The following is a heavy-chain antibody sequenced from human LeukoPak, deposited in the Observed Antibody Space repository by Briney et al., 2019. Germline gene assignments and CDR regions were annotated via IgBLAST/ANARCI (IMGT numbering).Heavy chain of an antibody. Sequence: PGGSLRLSCAASGFTFSSYSMNWVRQAPGKGLEWVSSISSSSSYIYYADSVKGRFTISRDNSKNTLYLQMNSLRAEDTAVYYCAKDMRGYSGYDYGWFDPWGQGTLVTVSS. CDR1: GFTFSSYS. V-gene: IGHV3-21*04. J-gene: IGHJ5*02. CDR2: ISSSSSYI. D-gene: IGHD5-12*01. CDR3: AKDMRGYSGYDYGWFDP.